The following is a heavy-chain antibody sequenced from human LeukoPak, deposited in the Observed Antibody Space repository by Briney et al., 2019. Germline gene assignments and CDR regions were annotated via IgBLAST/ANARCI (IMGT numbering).Heavy chain of an antibody. J-gene: IGHJ4*02. V-gene: IGHV4-61*08. CDR1: GGSISTTGYY. Sequence: PSETLSLTCTVSGGSISTTGYYWAWIRQPPGKGLEWIGYIYYSGSTNYNPSLKSRVTISVDTSKNQFSLKLSSVTAADTAVYYCARGPYDFWSGYYHDWGQGTLVTVSS. D-gene: IGHD3-3*01. CDR3: ARGPYDFWSGYYHD. CDR2: IYYSGST.